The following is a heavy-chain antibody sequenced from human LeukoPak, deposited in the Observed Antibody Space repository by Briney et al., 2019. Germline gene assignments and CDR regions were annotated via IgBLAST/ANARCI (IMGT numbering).Heavy chain of an antibody. J-gene: IGHJ4*02. CDR3: AKIAVANSAFDY. CDR1: GLTVSKNY. Sequence: GGSLRLSCAASGLTVSKNYMSWVRQAPGKGLESVSVIYSGGSTYYADSVRGRFIISRDNSKNTLYLQMNSLRAEDTAVYYCAKIAVANSAFDYWGQGTLVTVSS. CDR2: IYSGGST. V-gene: IGHV3-53*01. D-gene: IGHD6-19*01.